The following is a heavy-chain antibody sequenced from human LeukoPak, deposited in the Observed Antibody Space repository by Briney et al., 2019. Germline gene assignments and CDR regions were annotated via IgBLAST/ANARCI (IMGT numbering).Heavy chain of an antibody. CDR2: IYYSGST. Sequence: SETLSLTCTVSGGSISSYYWSWIRQPPGKGLEWIGYIYYSGSTNYNPSLKSRVTIPVDTSKNQFSLKLSSVTAADTAVYYCARDTRTYYEPWGQGTLVTVSS. D-gene: IGHD3-22*01. CDR3: ARDTRTYYEP. V-gene: IGHV4-59*01. J-gene: IGHJ5*02. CDR1: GGSISSYY.